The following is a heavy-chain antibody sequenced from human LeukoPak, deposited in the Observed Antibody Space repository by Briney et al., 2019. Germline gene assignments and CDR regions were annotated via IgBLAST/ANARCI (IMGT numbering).Heavy chain of an antibody. CDR3: ARDHNYYGSGSYWVWFDP. CDR1: GYTFTSYA. J-gene: IGHJ5*02. Sequence: AASVKVSCKASGYTFTSYAMHWVRQAPGQRLGWMGWINAGNGNTKYSQKFQGRVTITRDTSASTAYMELSSLRSEDTAVYYCARDHNYYGSGSYWVWFDPWGQGTLVTVSS. V-gene: IGHV1-3*01. CDR2: INAGNGNT. D-gene: IGHD3-10*01.